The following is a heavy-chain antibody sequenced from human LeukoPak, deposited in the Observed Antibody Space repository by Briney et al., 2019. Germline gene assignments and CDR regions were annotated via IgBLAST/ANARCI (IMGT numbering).Heavy chain of an antibody. CDR1: GGTFSSHV. CDR3: AILAGRSKEFDY. J-gene: IGHJ4*02. CDR2: IIPILTIT. D-gene: IGHD3-10*01. V-gene: IGHV1-69*04. Sequence: SVKVSCKASGGTFSSHVITWVRQAPGQGLEWMGRIIPILTITNYAQNFQGRVTITADKSTSTAYMGMSSLRSDDTAVYYCAILAGRSKEFDYWGQGTLVTVSS.